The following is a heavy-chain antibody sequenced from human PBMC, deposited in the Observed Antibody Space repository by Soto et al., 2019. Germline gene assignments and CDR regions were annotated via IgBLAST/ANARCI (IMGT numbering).Heavy chain of an antibody. CDR3: ARAMDIGMASKDNWFDP. CDR1: GYTFTSYG. D-gene: IGHD2-2*03. Sequence: ASVKVSCKASGYTFTSYGISWVLQAPGQGLEWMGWISAYNGNTNYAQKLQGRVTMTTDTSTSTAYMELRSLRSDDTAVYYCARAMDIGMASKDNWFDPWGQGTLVTVSS. J-gene: IGHJ5*02. V-gene: IGHV1-18*01. CDR2: ISAYNGNT.